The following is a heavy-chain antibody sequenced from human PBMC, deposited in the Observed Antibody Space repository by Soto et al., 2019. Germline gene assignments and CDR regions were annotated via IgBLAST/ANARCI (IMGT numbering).Heavy chain of an antibody. CDR1: GVSISSSY. D-gene: IGHD3-9*01. CDR3: ARAGILTGLDY. CDR2: IYYSGST. J-gene: IGHJ4*02. Sequence: SXTCTVFGVSISSSYWGWSRQPPGKGLEWIGYIYYSGSTSYNPSLKSRVTISVDTSKNQFSLKLSSLTAADTAVYYCARAGILTGLDYWGQGTLVTVSS. V-gene: IGHV4-59*01.